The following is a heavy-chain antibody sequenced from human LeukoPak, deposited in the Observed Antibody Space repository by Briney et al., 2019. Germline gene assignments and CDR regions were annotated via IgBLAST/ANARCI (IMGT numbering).Heavy chain of an antibody. J-gene: IGHJ6*03. V-gene: IGHV1-2*02. CDR2: VNPNSGGT. CDR1: GYTFTGYY. Sequence: GASVKVSCKASGYTFTGYYMHRVRQAPGQGLEWMGWVNPNSGGTNYAQKFQGRVTMTRDTSISTAYMELSRLRSDDTAVYYCARGAFRYYYMDVWGKGTTVTISS. CDR3: ARGAFRYYYMDV.